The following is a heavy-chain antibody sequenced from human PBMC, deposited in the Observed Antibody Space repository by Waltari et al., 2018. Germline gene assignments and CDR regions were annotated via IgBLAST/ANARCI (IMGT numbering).Heavy chain of an antibody. D-gene: IGHD2-8*02. CDR2: IYTSGST. CDR1: GGSISSGSYY. J-gene: IGHJ4*02. V-gene: IGHV4-61*09. CDR3: ARDPGYCTGGVCYDDFDY. Sequence: QVQLQESGPGLVKPSQTLSLTCTVSGGSISSGSYYWSWIRQPAGKGLEWIGYIYTSGSTNYNPSLKSRVTISVDTSKNQFSLKLSSVTAADTAVYYCARDPGYCTGGVCYDDFDYWGQGTLVTVSS.